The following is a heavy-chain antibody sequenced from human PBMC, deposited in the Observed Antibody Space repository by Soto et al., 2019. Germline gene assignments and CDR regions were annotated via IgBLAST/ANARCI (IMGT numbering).Heavy chain of an antibody. J-gene: IGHJ6*02. V-gene: IGHV1-58*01. CDR2: IGVGSGNT. D-gene: IGHD1-26*01. CDR1: GFTFTCVV. Sequence: SVKVSCKASGFTFTCVVVHGVGQARGQRLEWIGWIGVGSGNTNYAQKFRERVTITRDMSTSTAYMELSSLRSEDTAVYYCAAGGWDYYYYGMDVWG. CDR3: AAGGWDYYYYGMDV.